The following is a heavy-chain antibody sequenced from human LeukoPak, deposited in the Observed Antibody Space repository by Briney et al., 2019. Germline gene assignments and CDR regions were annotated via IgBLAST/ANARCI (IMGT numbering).Heavy chain of an antibody. Sequence: SETLSLTCTVSGGSISSSSYYWGWIRQPPGKGLEWIGSIYYSGSTYYNPSLKSRVTISVDTSKNQFSLKLSSVTAADTAAYYCARLTHGSSSSADYWGQGTLVTVSS. V-gene: IGHV4-39*01. J-gene: IGHJ4*02. D-gene: IGHD6-6*01. CDR1: GGSISSSSYY. CDR3: ARLTHGSSSSADY. CDR2: IYYSGST.